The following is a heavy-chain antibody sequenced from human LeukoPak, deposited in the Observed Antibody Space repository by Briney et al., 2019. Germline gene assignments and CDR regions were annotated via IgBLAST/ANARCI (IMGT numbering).Heavy chain of an antibody. CDR2: IYHSGST. CDR1: GYSISSGYC. Sequence: PSETLSLTCTVSGYSISSGYCWGWIRQPPGKGLEWIGSIYHSGSTYYNPSLKSRVTISVDTSKNQFSLKLSSVTAADTAVYYCARSNSSGWLGEFDYWGQGTLVTVSS. CDR3: ARSNSSGWLGEFDY. J-gene: IGHJ4*02. V-gene: IGHV4-38-2*02. D-gene: IGHD6-19*01.